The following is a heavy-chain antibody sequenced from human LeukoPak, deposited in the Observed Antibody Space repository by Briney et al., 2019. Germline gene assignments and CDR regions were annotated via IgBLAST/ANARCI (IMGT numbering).Heavy chain of an antibody. CDR2: ISYDGSNK. V-gene: IGHV3-30-3*01. Sequence: PGGSLRLSCAASGFTFSSYAMSWVRQAPGKGLEWVAVISYDGSNKYYADSVKGRFTISRDNSKNTLYLQMNSLRAEDTAVYYCARESLGRLFTAAPDYWGQGTLVTVSS. J-gene: IGHJ4*02. D-gene: IGHD6-13*01. CDR1: GFTFSSYA. CDR3: ARESLGRLFTAAPDY.